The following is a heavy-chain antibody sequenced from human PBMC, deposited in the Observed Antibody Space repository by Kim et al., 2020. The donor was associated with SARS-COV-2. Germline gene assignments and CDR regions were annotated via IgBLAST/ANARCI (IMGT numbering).Heavy chain of an antibody. V-gene: IGHV4-39*01. CDR3: ASQNRPPRYYYYYGMDV. Sequence: LKSRVTISVDTSKNQFSLKLGSVTAADTAVYYCASQNRPPRYYYYYGMDVWGQGTTVTVSS. J-gene: IGHJ6*02.